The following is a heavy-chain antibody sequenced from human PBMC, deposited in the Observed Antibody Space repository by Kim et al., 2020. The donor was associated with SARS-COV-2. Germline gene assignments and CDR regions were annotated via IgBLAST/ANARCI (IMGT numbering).Heavy chain of an antibody. D-gene: IGHD6-13*01. Sequence: NTHCADSLRSRFTISRDNSKNTLYLQMNSRRAEDTAIYDCVKDLLGYSSTWGQGTLVTVSS. V-gene: IGHV3-23*01. CDR2: NT. J-gene: IGHJ5*02. CDR3: VKDLLGYSST.